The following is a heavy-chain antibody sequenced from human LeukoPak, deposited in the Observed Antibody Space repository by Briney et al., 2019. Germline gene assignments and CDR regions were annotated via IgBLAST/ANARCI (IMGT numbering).Heavy chain of an antibody. J-gene: IGHJ4*02. Sequence: ASVKVSCKAFGYTFTSYYMHWVRQAPGQGLEWMGIINPSGGSTSYAQKFQGRVTMTRDTSTSTVYMELSSLRSEDTAVYYCARADYGDYDASPFDYWGQGTLVTVSS. CDR3: ARADYGDYDASPFDY. CDR1: GYTFTSYY. D-gene: IGHD4-17*01. CDR2: INPSGGST. V-gene: IGHV1-46*01.